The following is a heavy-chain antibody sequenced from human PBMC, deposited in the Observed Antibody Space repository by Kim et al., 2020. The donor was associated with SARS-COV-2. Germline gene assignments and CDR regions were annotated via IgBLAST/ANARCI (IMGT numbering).Heavy chain of an antibody. J-gene: IGHJ5*02. Sequence: GGSLRLSCAASGFTFSNYWMHWVRQAPGKGLVWVSRIISDGSSTTYADSVKGRFTISRDNAKNTLYLQMNSLRAEDTAVYYCARGPTMNTPLPPWFDPWGRGTLVTVSS. CDR1: GFTFSNYW. CDR2: IISDGSST. CDR3: ARGPTMNTPLPPWFDP. D-gene: IGHD4-17*01. V-gene: IGHV3-74*01.